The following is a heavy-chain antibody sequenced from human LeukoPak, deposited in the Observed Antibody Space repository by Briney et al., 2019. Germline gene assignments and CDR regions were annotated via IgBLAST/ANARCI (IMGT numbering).Heavy chain of an antibody. J-gene: IGHJ5*02. D-gene: IGHD6-13*01. CDR3: ARLHSPSWYINWFDP. CDR2: MHYSGST. CDR1: GGSISSSDYY. V-gene: IGHV4-39*01. Sequence: SETLSLTCTVSGGSISSSDYYWGWIRQPPGKGLEWIGSMHYSGSTYYNPSLKSRVTVSVDTSKNQFSLKLSSVTAADTAVYYCARLHSPSWYINWFDPWGQGTLVTVSS.